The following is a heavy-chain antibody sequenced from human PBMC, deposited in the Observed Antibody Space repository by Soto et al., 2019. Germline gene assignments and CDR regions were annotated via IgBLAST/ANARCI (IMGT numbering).Heavy chain of an antibody. CDR2: MSYDGTDK. D-gene: IGHD2-21*02. Sequence: PGGSLRLSCAASGFTFSRYGMHWVRQAPGKGLEWVAVMSYDGTDKSYTDSVKGRFTISRDNSKNTLYLQMDSLRVEDTAVYYCVKDYGGNSGDYYGMDVWGQGTKVTVSS. CDR3: VKDYGGNSGDYYGMDV. CDR1: GFTFSRYG. J-gene: IGHJ6*02. V-gene: IGHV3-30*18.